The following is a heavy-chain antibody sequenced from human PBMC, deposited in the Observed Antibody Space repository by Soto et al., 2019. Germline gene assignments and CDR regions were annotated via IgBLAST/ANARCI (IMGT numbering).Heavy chain of an antibody. CDR1: GFTFSNYW. Sequence: GGSLRLSCAVSGFTFSNYWMHWVRQAPGKGLVWVSRIDSGGSGTTYADSVKGRFTISRDNAKNTLFLQMNSLRGEDTAVYYCARRASWRYAYMDVWGKGTTVTVSS. J-gene: IGHJ6*03. CDR2: IDSGGSGT. CDR3: ARRASWRYAYMDV. D-gene: IGHD3-3*01. V-gene: IGHV3-74*01.